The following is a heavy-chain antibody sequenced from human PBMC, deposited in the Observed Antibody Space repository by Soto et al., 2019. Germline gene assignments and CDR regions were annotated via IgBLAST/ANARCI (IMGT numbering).Heavy chain of an antibody. CDR1: GFTFDDYA. Sequence: EVQLVESGGGLVQPGRSLRLSCAASGFTFDDYAMHWVRQAPGKGLEWVSGISWNSGSIGYADSVKGRFTIYRDNAKNSRYLQMNSLRAEDTALYYCAKTGDYGGGFDYWGQGTLVTVSS. CDR2: ISWNSGSI. J-gene: IGHJ4*02. D-gene: IGHD4-17*01. V-gene: IGHV3-9*01. CDR3: AKTGDYGGGFDY.